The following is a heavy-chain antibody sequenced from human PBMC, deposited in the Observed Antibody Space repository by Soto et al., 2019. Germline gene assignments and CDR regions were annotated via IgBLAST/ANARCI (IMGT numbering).Heavy chain of an antibody. CDR2: IFYSGTT. D-gene: IGHD1-1*01. V-gene: IGHV4-31*03. Sequence: QVQLQQSGPGLVKPSQTLSLTCTVSGDSVNSGRYYWHWIRQLPGKGLEWIGYIFYSGTTYYNPSRMRRVTISLDTSKNDLSLKLTSVTVADTAVYFCARGWLRVTGTYDSWGQGTLVTVSS. J-gene: IGHJ4*02. CDR3: ARGWLRVTGTYDS. CDR1: GDSVNSGRYY.